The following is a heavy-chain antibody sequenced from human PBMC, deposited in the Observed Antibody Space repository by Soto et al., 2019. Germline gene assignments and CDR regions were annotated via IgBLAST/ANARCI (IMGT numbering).Heavy chain of an antibody. Sequence: PGGSLRLSCAASGFTFNTYGMHWVRQAPGRGLEWVAFMSYDGLNKYYADSVKGRFTISRDNSKNTLYLQMDSLRAEDTAVYYCAKDYSGDYSEIVDSWGQGTLVTVSS. V-gene: IGHV3-30*18. J-gene: IGHJ4*02. CDR1: GFTFNTYG. CDR2: MSYDGLNK. CDR3: AKDYSGDYSEIVDS. D-gene: IGHD4-17*01.